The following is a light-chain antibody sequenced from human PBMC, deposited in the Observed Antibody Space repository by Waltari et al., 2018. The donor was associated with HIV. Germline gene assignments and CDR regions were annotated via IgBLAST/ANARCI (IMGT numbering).Light chain of an antibody. V-gene: IGLV2-14*01. CDR3: SSYTSSSTLV. J-gene: IGLJ3*02. Sequence: QSALTQPASVSGSPGQSITISCTGTSSDVGGYNYVSWYQQQPGKAPKLMIYEVSNRPSWVSTRFSGSKSRNTASLTISGLQAEDEADYYCSSYTSSSTLVFGGGTKLTVL. CDR1: SSDVGGYNY. CDR2: EVS.